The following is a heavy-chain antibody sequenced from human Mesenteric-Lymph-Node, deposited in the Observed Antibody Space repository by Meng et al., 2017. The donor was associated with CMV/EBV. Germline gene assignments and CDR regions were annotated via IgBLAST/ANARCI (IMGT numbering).Heavy chain of an antibody. CDR1: GFTFSSYA. D-gene: IGHD6-13*01. J-gene: IGHJ4*02. CDR2: RSYDGSNK. CDR3: ARGVAAAGTNYFDY. V-gene: IGHV3-30*04. Sequence: SGFTFSSYAMHWGRQAPGKGLEWVAIRSYDGSNKYYADSVKGRFTISRDNSKNTLYLQMNSLRAEDTAVYYCARGVAAAGTNYFDYWGQGTLVTVSS.